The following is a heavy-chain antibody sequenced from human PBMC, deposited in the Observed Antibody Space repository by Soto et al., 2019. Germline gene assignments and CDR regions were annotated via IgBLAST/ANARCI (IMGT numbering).Heavy chain of an antibody. Sequence: GESLKISCKGSGYTLTTFWIGWERPLPGKGLEWMGIIYPGDSDTRYSPSFRGPVTISADKSITTVSLQWSSLQASDTDMYYCPRLSDFYGDYAGAFYIWDRETRCTVAS. D-gene: IGHD4-17*01. CDR3: PRLSDFYGDYAGAFYI. CDR1: GYTLTTFW. V-gene: IGHV5-51*01. J-gene: IGHJ3*02. CDR2: IYPGDSDT.